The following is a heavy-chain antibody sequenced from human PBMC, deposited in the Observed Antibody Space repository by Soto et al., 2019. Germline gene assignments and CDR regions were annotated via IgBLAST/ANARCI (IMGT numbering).Heavy chain of an antibody. CDR2: ISKNGYTV. CDR1: GFTFSSNG. CDR3: GRDFNWAVDT. Sequence: EVQVAESGGALVQPGGSLRLSCAASGFTFSSNGMHWARQVQGEGLVWVSHISKNGYTVMYADSVKGRFTISRDIAKNTVYLQMNSLRAEDTALYYCGRDFNWAVDTWGQGTLVTVSS. D-gene: IGHD3-16*01. J-gene: IGHJ5*02. V-gene: IGHV3-74*03.